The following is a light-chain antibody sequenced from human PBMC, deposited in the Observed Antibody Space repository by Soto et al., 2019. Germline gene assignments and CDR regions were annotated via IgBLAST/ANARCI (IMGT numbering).Light chain of an antibody. J-gene: IGKJ1*01. V-gene: IGKV3-11*01. CDR1: QSVSSY. Sequence: IVLTPSPATLSLSPGERATLSCRASQSVSSYLAWYQQKPGPAPRLLIYDASNGATGIPARFSGSGSGTDFTLTISSLEPEDFAVDYCQQRSNWPPWTVGKGTKVDIK. CDR2: DAS. CDR3: QQRSNWPPWT.